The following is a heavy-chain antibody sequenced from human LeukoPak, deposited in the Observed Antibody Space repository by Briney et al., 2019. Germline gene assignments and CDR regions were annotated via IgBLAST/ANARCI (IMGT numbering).Heavy chain of an antibody. CDR3: ARDLGIVAARY. Sequence: ASVKVSCKASGGTFSSYTISWVRQAPGQGLEWMGGIIPIFGTANYAQKFQGRVTITTDESTSTAYMELSSLRSEDTAVYYCARDLGIVAARYWGQGTLVTVSS. J-gene: IGHJ4*02. D-gene: IGHD1-26*01. CDR2: IIPIFGTA. V-gene: IGHV1-69*05. CDR1: GGTFSSYT.